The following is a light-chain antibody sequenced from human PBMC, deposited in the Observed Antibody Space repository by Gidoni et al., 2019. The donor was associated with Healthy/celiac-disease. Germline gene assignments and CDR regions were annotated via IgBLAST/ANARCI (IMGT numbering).Light chain of an antibody. CDR2: DAS. CDR3: QQYDNLLFT. J-gene: IGKJ3*01. V-gene: IGKV1-33*01. CDR1: QDISNY. Sequence: IQMTQSPSSLSASVGDRVTITCQASQDISNYLNWYKQKPGKAPKLLIYDASNLETGDPSRFRGSGSETDFTLTISSMQPEDIATYYCQQYDNLLFTFGRXTKVDIK.